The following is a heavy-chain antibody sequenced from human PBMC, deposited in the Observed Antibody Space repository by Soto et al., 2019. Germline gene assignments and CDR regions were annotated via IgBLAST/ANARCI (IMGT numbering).Heavy chain of an antibody. CDR1: GGSISSSSYY. D-gene: IGHD2-15*01. CDR3: ARQGYCSGGSCDARWYGMDV. Sequence: SETLSLTCTVSGGSISSSSYYWGWIRQPPGKGLEWIGSIYYSGSTYYNPSLKSRVTISVDTSKNQFSLKLSSVTAADTAVYYCARQGYCSGGSCDARWYGMDVWAKGPRSPSP. J-gene: IGHJ6*02. V-gene: IGHV4-39*01. CDR2: IYYSGST.